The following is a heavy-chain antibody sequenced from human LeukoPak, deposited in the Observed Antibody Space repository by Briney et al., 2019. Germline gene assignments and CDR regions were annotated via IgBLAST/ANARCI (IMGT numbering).Heavy chain of an antibody. Sequence: SETLSLTCTVSGGSIRNYYWNWIRQPPGKGLEWIGYTSDSGNTDYKPSLKSRVTISVDTSKNQFSLKLTSATAAETAVYYCARWHSHGRYFDYWGQGALVTVSS. J-gene: IGHJ4*02. V-gene: IGHV4-59*01. CDR2: TSDSGNT. CDR1: GGSIRNYY. D-gene: IGHD2-21*01. CDR3: ARWHSHGRYFDY.